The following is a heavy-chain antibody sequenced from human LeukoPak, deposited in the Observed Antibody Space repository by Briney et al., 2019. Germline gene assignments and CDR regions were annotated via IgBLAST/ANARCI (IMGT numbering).Heavy chain of an antibody. Sequence: PSETLSLTCIVSGGSINNHYWTWIRQTPGKGLEWIGYIYYSGSTNYNPSLKSRVTISVDTSKNQFSLKLSSVTAADTAVYYCARDAGSSTNAFDIWGQGTMVTVSS. CDR1: GGSINNHY. J-gene: IGHJ3*02. CDR3: ARDAGSSTNAFDI. D-gene: IGHD2-2*01. CDR2: IYYSGST. V-gene: IGHV4-59*11.